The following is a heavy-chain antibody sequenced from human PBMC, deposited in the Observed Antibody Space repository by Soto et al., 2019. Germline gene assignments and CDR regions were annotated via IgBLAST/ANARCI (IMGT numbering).Heavy chain of an antibody. CDR3: ARSPLGPYSSSWNY. CDR2: INSGNGNT. V-gene: IGHV1-3*01. Sequence: QVQLVQSGAEVKKPGASVKVSCKASGYTFTSYAMHWVRRAPGQRLEWMGWINSGNGNTKYSQKFQGRVTITRDTSASTAYMELSSLRSEDTAVYYCARSPLGPYSSSWNYWGQGTLVTVST. CDR1: GYTFTSYA. J-gene: IGHJ4*02. D-gene: IGHD6-13*01.